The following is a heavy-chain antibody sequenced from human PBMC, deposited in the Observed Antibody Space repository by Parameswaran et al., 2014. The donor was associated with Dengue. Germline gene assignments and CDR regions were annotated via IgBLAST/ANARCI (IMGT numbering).Heavy chain of an antibody. V-gene: IGHV1-18*01. CDR3: ARDLQWLASLDY. CDR2: ISAYNGNT. J-gene: IGHJ4*02. D-gene: IGHD6-19*01. Sequence: WVRHGPGQGLEWMGWISAYNGNTNYAQKLQGRVTMTTDTSTSTAYMELRSLRSDDTAVYYCARDLQWLASLDYWGQGTLVTVSS.